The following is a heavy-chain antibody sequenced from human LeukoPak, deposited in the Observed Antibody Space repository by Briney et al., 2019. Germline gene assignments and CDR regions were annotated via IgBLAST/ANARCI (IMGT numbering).Heavy chain of an antibody. V-gene: IGHV4-4*09. CDR1: GGSISSYY. Sequence: PSETLSLTCTVSGGSISSYYWSWIRQPPGKGLDWIGYIYTSGSTNYNPSLKSRVTISVDTSKNQFSLKLSSVTAADTAVYYCARHPGIVGAFDYWGQGTLVTVSS. J-gene: IGHJ4*02. CDR3: ARHPGIVGAFDY. CDR2: IYTSGST. D-gene: IGHD1-26*01.